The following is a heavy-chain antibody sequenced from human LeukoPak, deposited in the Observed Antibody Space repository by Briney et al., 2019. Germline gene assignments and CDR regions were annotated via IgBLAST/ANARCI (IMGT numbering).Heavy chain of an antibody. V-gene: IGHV3-53*01. J-gene: IGHJ4*02. Sequence: GGSLGLSCAASGITVSTNDMNWVRQAPGKGLEWVSVMYSGGNTYYADSVKGRFTISRDNSKSSLYLQMNSLRDEDTAVYYCVRDSSFAFDYWGQGILVTVSS. CDR1: GITVSTND. CDR3: VRDSSFAFDY. D-gene: IGHD2/OR15-2a*01. CDR2: MYSGGNT.